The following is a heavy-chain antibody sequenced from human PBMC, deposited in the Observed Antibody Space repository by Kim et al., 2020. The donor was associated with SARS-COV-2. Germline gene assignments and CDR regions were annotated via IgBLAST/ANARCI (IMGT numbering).Heavy chain of an antibody. CDR1: GFTFSSYA. V-gene: IGHV3-30*04. J-gene: IGHJ4*02. CDR3: ARGFRGAVAGTPADH. CDR2: ISYDGSNK. Sequence: GGSLRLSCAASGFTFSSYAMHWVRQAPGKGLEWVALISYDGSNKYSVDSVKGRFTISRDNSKNMLFLQMNSLRSEDTAVYYCARGFRGAVAGTPADHWGQGTLVTVSS. D-gene: IGHD6-19*01.